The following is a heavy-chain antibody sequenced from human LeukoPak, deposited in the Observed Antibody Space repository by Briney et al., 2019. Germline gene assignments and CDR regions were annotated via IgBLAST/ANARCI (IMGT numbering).Heavy chain of an antibody. J-gene: IGHJ4*02. D-gene: IGHD3-10*01. Sequence: GGSLRLSCAASGFTFSSYWMTWVRQAPGKGLEWVANIKQDGSEKYYVDSVKGRFTISRDNAKNSLYLQMNSLRAEDTAVYYCARVERFGELEALDYWGQGTLVTVSS. CDR2: IKQDGSEK. V-gene: IGHV3-7*01. CDR1: GFTFSSYW. CDR3: ARVERFGELEALDY.